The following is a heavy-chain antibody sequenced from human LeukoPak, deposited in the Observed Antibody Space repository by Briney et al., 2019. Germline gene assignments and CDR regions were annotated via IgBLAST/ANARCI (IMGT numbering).Heavy chain of an antibody. CDR2: ISGSGAST. D-gene: IGHD3-22*01. Sequence: PRGSLRLSCAASGFTFNSYAMSWVRQAPGKGLEWISAISGSGASTYYAYAVKGLITISKDNTKNMSHRQMTSLTADDTAVYYCAKGPDSSGYGYYYGMVVWGQGATVTVSS. CDR1: GFTFNSYA. CDR3: AKGPDSSGYGYYYGMVV. V-gene: IGHV3-23*01. J-gene: IGHJ6*01.